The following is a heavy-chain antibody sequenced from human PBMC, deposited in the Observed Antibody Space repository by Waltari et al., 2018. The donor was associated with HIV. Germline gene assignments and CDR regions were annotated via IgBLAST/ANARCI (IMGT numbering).Heavy chain of an antibody. CDR2: VDPEAGET. V-gene: IGHV1-69-2*01. CDR1: GYTFTDYY. J-gene: IGHJ4*02. Sequence: EVHFVQSGPEVKKPGATMKISCAISGYTFTDYYIHWVREAPGKGLEWMGLVDPEAGETVYAEKFQDRLTISADTSTDTVYIELTGLRSDDTAIYYCASLAAAVYFDAWGQGSPLTVSS. CDR3: ASLAAAVYFDA. D-gene: IGHD6-13*01.